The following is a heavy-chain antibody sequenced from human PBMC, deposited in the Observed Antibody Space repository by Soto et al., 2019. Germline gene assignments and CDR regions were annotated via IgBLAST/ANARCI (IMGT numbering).Heavy chain of an antibody. D-gene: IGHD3-10*01. CDR1: GFTFSNAW. CDR3: ISQWFV. Sequence: EVQLVESGGGLVKPGGSLRLSCAASGFTFSNAWMNWVRQAPGKGLEWVGRILGKTDGGTTDYAAPVKGRFTISRDDSKNTLYLQMNSLKTEDTAVYYCISQWFVWGQGTLVTVSS. CDR2: ILGKTDGGTT. J-gene: IGHJ4*02. V-gene: IGHV3-15*07.